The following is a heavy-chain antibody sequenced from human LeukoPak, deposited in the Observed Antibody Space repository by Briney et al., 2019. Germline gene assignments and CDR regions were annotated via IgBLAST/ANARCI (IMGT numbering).Heavy chain of an antibody. D-gene: IGHD5-12*01. J-gene: IGHJ4*02. V-gene: IGHV3-21*01. CDR2: ISSSSSYI. CDR1: GFTFSSYS. CDR3: ARDRGYSGCGEIDY. Sequence: GGSLRLSCAASGFTFSSYSMNWVRQAPGKGLEWVSSISSSSSYIYYADSVKGRFTISRDNAKNSLYLQMNSLRAEDTAVYYCARDRGYSGCGEIDYWGQGTLVTVSS.